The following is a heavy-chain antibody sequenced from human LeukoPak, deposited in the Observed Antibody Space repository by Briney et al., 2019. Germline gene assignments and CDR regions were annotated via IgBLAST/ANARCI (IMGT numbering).Heavy chain of an antibody. D-gene: IGHD3-10*01. CDR3: ASSSGSYYTTFDY. CDR2: INHSGST. J-gene: IGHJ4*02. Sequence: SETLSLTCAVYGGSFSGYYWSWIRQPPGKGLEWIGEINHSGSTNYNPSLKSQVTISVDTSKNQFSLKLSSVTAADTAVYYCASSSGSYYTTFDYWGQGTLVTVSS. V-gene: IGHV4-34*01. CDR1: GGSFSGYY.